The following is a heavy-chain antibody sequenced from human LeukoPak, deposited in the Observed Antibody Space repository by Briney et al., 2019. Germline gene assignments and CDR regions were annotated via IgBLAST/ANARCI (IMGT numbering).Heavy chain of an antibody. CDR1: GYSITSSSW. CDR3: GRKENVYYYLDY. J-gene: IGHJ4*02. Sequence: SDTLSLTCAVSGYSITSSSWLGWIRQPAGEGVEWIGYIYHSGTTYYNPSIQSRVSMSVDTSKNQFSLKLSSVTAVDTAVYYCGRKENVYYYLDYWGQGTLVTVSS. V-gene: IGHV4-28*01. CDR2: IYHSGTT. D-gene: IGHD3-10*01.